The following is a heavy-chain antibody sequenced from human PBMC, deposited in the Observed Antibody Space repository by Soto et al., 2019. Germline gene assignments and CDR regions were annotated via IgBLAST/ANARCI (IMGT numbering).Heavy chain of an antibody. CDR2: ISAYNGNT. Sequence: ASVKVSCKASGYTFTSYGISWVRQAPGQGLEWMGWISAYNGNTNYAQKLQGRVTMTTDTSTSTAYMELRSLRSDDTAVYYCARDTDNYDYVWGSYRPFDYWGQGTLVTVSS. V-gene: IGHV1-18*01. CDR1: GYTFTSYG. D-gene: IGHD3-16*02. CDR3: ARDTDNYDYVWGSYRPFDY. J-gene: IGHJ4*02.